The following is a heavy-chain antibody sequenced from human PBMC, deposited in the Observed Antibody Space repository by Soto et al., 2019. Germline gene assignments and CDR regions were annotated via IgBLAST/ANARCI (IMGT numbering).Heavy chain of an antibody. CDR3: AREDKKTLDM. CDR1: GFTFSSYW. J-gene: IGHJ3*02. V-gene: IGHV3-7*01. CDR2: ITPDGSEK. Sequence: EVQLVESGGGLVQPGGSLRLSCAASGFTFSSYWMSWARQAPGKVLGWAANITPDGSEKSYVDSVKGRLTISRDNAKNSLFVQMDSLRADDTAGYYCAREDKKTLDMWGQGTMVTVSS. D-gene: IGHD2-15*01.